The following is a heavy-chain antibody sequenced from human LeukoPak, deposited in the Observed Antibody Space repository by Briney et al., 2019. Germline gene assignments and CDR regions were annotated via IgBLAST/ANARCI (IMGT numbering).Heavy chain of an antibody. CDR1: GFTFTTYW. CDR2: INQDGTEK. CDR3: AKVAKYYYGSETYYFFEH. V-gene: IGHV3-7*01. D-gene: IGHD3-10*01. Sequence: GGSLRLSCAASGFTFTTYWMSWVRQAPGKGLEWVANINQDGTEKYYVDSVKGRFTISRDDAKRPLYLQMNSLRVEDTAVYYCAKVAKYYYGSETYYFFEHWGQGTPVTASS. J-gene: IGHJ4*02.